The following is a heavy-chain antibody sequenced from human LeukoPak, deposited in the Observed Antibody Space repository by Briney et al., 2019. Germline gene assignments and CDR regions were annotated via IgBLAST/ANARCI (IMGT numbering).Heavy chain of an antibody. CDR3: ARSMVRGVILVY. CDR2: IYYSGIT. V-gene: IGHV4-31*03. D-gene: IGHD3-10*01. Sequence: SPTLSLTCTVSGGSISSGGYYWSWIRQHPGKGLEWIGYIYYSGITYYNPSLKSRVTISVDTSKNQFSLKLSSVTAADTAVYYCARSMVRGVILVYWGQGTLVTVSS. J-gene: IGHJ4*02. CDR1: GGSISSGGYY.